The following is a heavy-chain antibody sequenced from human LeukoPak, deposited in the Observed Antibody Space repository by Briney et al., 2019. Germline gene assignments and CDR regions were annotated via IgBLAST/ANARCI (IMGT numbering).Heavy chain of an antibody. Sequence: PGGSLRLSCAASGFTVSSNYMSWVRQTPGRGLEWVSSISGGGGDTYYADSVKGRFTISRDNSRNTLYLQMNSLKAEDTAVYYCAKDGISSSSRFDPWGQGTLVTVSS. CDR1: GFTVSSNY. D-gene: IGHD6-13*01. CDR2: ISGGGGDT. J-gene: IGHJ5*02. V-gene: IGHV3-23*01. CDR3: AKDGISSSSRFDP.